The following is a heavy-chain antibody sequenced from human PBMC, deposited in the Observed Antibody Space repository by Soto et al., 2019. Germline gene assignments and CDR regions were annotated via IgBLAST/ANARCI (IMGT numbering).Heavy chain of an antibody. Sequence: GGSLRLSCAASGFTFSSYAMSWVRQAPGKGLEWVSAISGSGGSTYYADSVKGRFTISRDNSKNTLYLQMNSLRAEDTAVYYCAKDSPLTSDYGDLPEYFQHWGQGTLVTVSS. CDR1: GFTFSSYA. J-gene: IGHJ1*01. D-gene: IGHD4-17*01. V-gene: IGHV3-23*01. CDR3: AKDSPLTSDYGDLPEYFQH. CDR2: ISGSGGST.